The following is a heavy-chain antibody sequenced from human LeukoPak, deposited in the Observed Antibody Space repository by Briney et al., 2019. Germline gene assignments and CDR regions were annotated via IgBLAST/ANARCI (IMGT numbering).Heavy chain of an antibody. D-gene: IGHD5-24*01. CDR2: INSDGRSA. CDR1: GFTFSSYW. V-gene: IGHV3-74*01. CDR3: VRDVWGDRDGFFDR. Sequence: GGSLRLSCAASGFTFSSYWMHWVRQAPGKGLVWVSRINSDGRSASYAEPVTGRFTMSRDNAKNTLYLQMNSLRADDTAVYYCVRDVWGDRDGFFDRWGQGTLATVSS. J-gene: IGHJ4*02.